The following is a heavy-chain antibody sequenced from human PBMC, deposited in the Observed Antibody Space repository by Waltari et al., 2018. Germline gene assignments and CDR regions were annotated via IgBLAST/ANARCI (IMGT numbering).Heavy chain of an antibody. V-gene: IGHV1-69*10. J-gene: IGHJ4*02. Sequence: QVQLVQSGAEVKKPGASVKVSCKASGYTFTGYYMHWVRQAPGQGLEWMGGIIPILGIANYAQKFQGRVTITADKSTSTAYMELSSLRSEDTAVYYCARGGPSYYFDYWGQGTLVTVSS. CDR2: IIPILGIA. D-gene: IGHD5-12*01. CDR1: GYTFTGYY. CDR3: ARGGPSYYFDY.